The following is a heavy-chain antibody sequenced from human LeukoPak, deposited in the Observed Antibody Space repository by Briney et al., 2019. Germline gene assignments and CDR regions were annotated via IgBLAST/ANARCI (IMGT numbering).Heavy chain of an antibody. CDR1: GFTLSSFS. Sequence: GGSLRLSCAASGFTLSSFSMHWVRQSSGRGLEYVSAINYKGGTTYYADSVKGRFTISRDNSKNTLYLQMASLRDEDMGVYYCARVGPATAFDYWGQGTQVTVSS. CDR3: ARVGPATAFDY. J-gene: IGHJ4*02. CDR2: INYKGGTT. V-gene: IGHV3-64*02.